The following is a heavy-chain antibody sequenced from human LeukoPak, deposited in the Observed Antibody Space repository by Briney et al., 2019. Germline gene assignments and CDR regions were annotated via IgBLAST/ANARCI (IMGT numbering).Heavy chain of an antibody. Sequence: GGSLRLSCAASGFTFSSYGMHWVRQAPGKGLEWVAVIWYDGINKYYADSVKGRFTIPRDNSKNTLYLQMNSLRAEDTAVYYCARELTVTTSSYFDYWGQGILVTVSS. D-gene: IGHD4-17*01. CDR1: GFTFSSYG. CDR3: ARELTVTTSSYFDY. CDR2: IWYDGINK. V-gene: IGHV3-33*01. J-gene: IGHJ4*02.